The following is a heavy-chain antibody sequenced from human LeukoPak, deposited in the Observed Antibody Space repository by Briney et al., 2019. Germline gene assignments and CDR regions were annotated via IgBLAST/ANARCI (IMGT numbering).Heavy chain of an antibody. CDR1: GFTFSSYA. V-gene: IGHV3-23*01. J-gene: IGHJ4*02. Sequence: PGGSLRLSCAASGFTFSSYAMSWVRQAPGKGLEWVSAISGSGGSTYYADSVKGRFTISRGNSKNTLYLQMNSLRAEDTAVYYCAKSGQLRFLEWLVSEIDYWGQGTLVTVSS. D-gene: IGHD3-3*01. CDR3: AKSGQLRFLEWLVSEIDY. CDR2: ISGSGGST.